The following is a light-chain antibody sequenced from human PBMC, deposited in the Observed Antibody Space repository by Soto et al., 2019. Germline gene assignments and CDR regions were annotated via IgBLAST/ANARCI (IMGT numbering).Light chain of an antibody. CDR1: QGISSY. CDR3: QQYYSYPRS. Sequence: AIRMTQSPSSFSASTVDRVAITGRASQGISSYLAWYQQKPGKAPKLLIYAASTLQSGVPSRFSGSGSGTDFTLTISCLQSEDFATYYCQQYYSYPRSFGGGTKVDIK. V-gene: IGKV1-8*01. J-gene: IGKJ4*01. CDR2: AAS.